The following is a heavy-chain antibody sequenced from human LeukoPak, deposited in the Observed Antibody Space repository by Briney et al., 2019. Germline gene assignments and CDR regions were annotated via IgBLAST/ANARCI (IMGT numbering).Heavy chain of an antibody. CDR2: IYHSGST. CDR1: GYSISSGYY. D-gene: IGHD2-2*01. J-gene: IGHJ5*02. CDR3: ARGGSRYQLLNWFDP. V-gene: IGHV4-38-2*02. Sequence: PSETLSLTCTVSGYSISSGYYWGWIRQPPGKGLEWIGSIYHSGSTYYNPSLRSRVTISVDTSKNQFSLKLSSVTAADTAVYYCARGGSRYQLLNWFDPWGQGTLDTVSS.